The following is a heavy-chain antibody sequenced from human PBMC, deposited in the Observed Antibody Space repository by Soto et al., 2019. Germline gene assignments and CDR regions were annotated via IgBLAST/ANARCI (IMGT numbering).Heavy chain of an antibody. V-gene: IGHV3-7*01. CDR3: AIPPYYGDYVAFDI. CDR2: IKQDGSEK. CDR1: GFTFSSYW. Sequence: GGSLRLSCAASGFTFSSYWMSWVRQAPGKGLEWVANIKQDGSEKYYVDSVKGRFTISRDNAKNSLYLQMNSLRAEDTAVYYCAIPPYYGDYVAFDIWGQGTMVTVSS. D-gene: IGHD4-17*01. J-gene: IGHJ3*02.